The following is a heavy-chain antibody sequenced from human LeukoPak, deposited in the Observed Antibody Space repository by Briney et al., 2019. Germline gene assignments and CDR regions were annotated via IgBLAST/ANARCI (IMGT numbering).Heavy chain of an antibody. CDR2: ISGSGGST. CDR1: GFTFSSYA. CDR3: ATHLRDYDSSGYPLDY. V-gene: IGHV3-23*01. J-gene: IGHJ4*02. Sequence: GGSLRLSCAASGFTFSSYAMSWARQAPGKGLEWVSAISGSGGSTYYADSVKGRFTISRDNSKNTLYLQMNSLRAEDTAVYYCATHLRDYDSSGYPLDYWGQGTLVTVSS. D-gene: IGHD3-22*01.